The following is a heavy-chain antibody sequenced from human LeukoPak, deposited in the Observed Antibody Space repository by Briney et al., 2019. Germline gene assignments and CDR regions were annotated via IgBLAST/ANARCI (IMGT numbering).Heavy chain of an antibody. CDR3: ARGCGGYITMVRGVHNWSDR. D-gene: IGHD3-10*01. CDR2: INHSGST. V-gene: IGHV4-34*01. J-gene: IGHJ5*02. CDR1: GGSFSGYY. Sequence: SETLSLTCAVYGGSFSGYYWSWIRQPPGKGLEWIGEINHSGSTNYNPSLKSRVTISVDTSKNQFSLKLSSVTAADTAVYYCARGCGGYITMVRGVHNWSDRWGQVTLVTVAS.